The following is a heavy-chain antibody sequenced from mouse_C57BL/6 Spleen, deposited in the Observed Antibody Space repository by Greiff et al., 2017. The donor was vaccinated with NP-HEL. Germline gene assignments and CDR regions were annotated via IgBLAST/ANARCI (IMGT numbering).Heavy chain of an antibody. J-gene: IGHJ3*01. CDR1: GFTFSSYA. V-gene: IGHV5-4*01. Sequence: DVHLVESGGGLVKPGGSLKLSCAASGFTFSSYAMSWVRQTPEKRLEWVATISDGGSYTYYPDNVKGRFTISRDNAKNNLYLQMSHLKSEDTAMYYCAREADGNPFAYWGQGTLVTVSA. CDR2: ISDGGSYT. CDR3: AREADGNPFAY. D-gene: IGHD2-1*01.